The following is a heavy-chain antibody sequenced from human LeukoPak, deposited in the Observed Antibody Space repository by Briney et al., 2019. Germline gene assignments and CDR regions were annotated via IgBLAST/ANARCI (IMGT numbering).Heavy chain of an antibody. CDR3: AKDRDIVVVRGGIRQGLDY. CDR2: ISYDGSNK. D-gene: IGHD2-2*01. J-gene: IGHJ4*02. Sequence: PPGGSLRFSCAASGFTFSSYAMSWVRQAPGKGLEWVAVISYDGSNKYYADSVKGRFTISRDNSKNTLYLQMNSLRAEDTSVYYCAKDRDIVVVRGGIRQGLDYWGQGTLVTVSS. V-gene: IGHV3-30*18. CDR1: GFTFSSYA.